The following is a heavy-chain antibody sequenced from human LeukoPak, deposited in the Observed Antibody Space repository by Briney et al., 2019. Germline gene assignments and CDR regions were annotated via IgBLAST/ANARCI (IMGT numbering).Heavy chain of an antibody. CDR1: GFTFSNAW. CDR2: IKGKTDGGTT. V-gene: IGHV3-15*01. D-gene: IGHD2-15*01. CDR3: TSHPSGGSWPNDY. J-gene: IGHJ4*02. Sequence: PGGSLRLSCAASGFTFSNAWMSWVRQAPGKGLEWVGRIKGKTDGGTTDYAAPVKGRFTISRDDSKNTLYLQMNSLKTEDTAVYEFTSHPSGGSWPNDYWRQGTLVTDSS.